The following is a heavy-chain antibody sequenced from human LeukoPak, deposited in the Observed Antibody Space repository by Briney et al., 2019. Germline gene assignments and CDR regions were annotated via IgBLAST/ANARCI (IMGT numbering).Heavy chain of an antibody. D-gene: IGHD5-18*01. CDR3: ARGYLAMVFSGRFAFDI. J-gene: IGHJ3*02. Sequence: KPSETLSLTCAVSGGSISSGGYSWSWIRQPPGKGLEWIGYIYYSGSTYYNPSLKSRVTISVDTSKNQFSLKLSSVTAADTAVYYCARGYLAMVFSGRFAFDIWGQGTMVTVSS. CDR1: GGSISSGGYS. V-gene: IGHV4-30-4*07. CDR2: IYYSGST.